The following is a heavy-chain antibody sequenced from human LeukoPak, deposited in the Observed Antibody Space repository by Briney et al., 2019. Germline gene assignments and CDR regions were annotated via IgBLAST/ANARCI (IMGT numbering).Heavy chain of an antibody. CDR1: GGSFSGYY. J-gene: IGHJ4*02. CDR3: ARGKAPTYYYGSGSSRPFDY. D-gene: IGHD3-10*01. Sequence: SETLSLTCAVYGGSFSGYYWSWIRQPPGKGLEWIGEINHRGSTNYNPSLKSRVTISVDTSKNQFSLKLSSVTAADTAVYYCARGKAPTYYYGSGSSRPFDYWGQGTLVTVSS. V-gene: IGHV4-34*01. CDR2: INHRGST.